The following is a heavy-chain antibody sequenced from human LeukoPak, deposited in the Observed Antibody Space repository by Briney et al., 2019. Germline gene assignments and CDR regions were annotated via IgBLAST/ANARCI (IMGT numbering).Heavy chain of an antibody. V-gene: IGHV3-23*01. CDR3: VSFYETY. J-gene: IGHJ4*02. D-gene: IGHD2/OR15-2a*01. CDR2: VRESGGPT. CDR1: GFTFSRYA. Sequence: GGSLRLSCAISGFTFSRYAMSWVRHIPGRGLEWISTVRESGGPTSYADSVKARFTISKDNAKNTVYLQMNSLRAEDTAVYYCVSFYETYWGRGTLVTVSS.